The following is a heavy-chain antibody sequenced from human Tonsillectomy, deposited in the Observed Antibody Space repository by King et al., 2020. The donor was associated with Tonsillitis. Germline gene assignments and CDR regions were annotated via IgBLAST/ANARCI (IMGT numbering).Heavy chain of an antibody. CDR3: ASGNRGGARIGY. D-gene: IGHD1-14*01. CDR2: ISSSSSTI. V-gene: IGHV3-48*01. CDR1: GFTFSSYS. Sequence: VQLVESGGGLVQPGGSLRLSCAASGFTFSSYSMNWVRPAPGKGLEWVSYISSSSSTIYYADSVKGRFTISRDNAKNSLYLQMNSLRAEDTAVYYCASGNRGGARIGYWGQGTLVTVSS. J-gene: IGHJ4*02.